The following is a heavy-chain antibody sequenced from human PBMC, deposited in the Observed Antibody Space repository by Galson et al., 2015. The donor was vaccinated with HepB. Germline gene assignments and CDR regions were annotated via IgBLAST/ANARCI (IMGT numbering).Heavy chain of an antibody. D-gene: IGHD2-21*01. J-gene: IGHJ3*02. Sequence: SLRLSCAASGFTFSGSAMHWVRQASGKGLEWVGRIRSKANSYATAYAASVKGRFTISRDDSKNTAYLQMNSLKTEDTAVYYCTRGGYFTNAFDIWGQGTMVTVSS. V-gene: IGHV3-73*01. CDR1: GFTFSGSA. CDR3: TRGGYFTNAFDI. CDR2: IRSKANSYAT.